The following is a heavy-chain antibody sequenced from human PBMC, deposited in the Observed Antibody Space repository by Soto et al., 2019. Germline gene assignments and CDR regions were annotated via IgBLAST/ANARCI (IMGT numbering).Heavy chain of an antibody. CDR3: ASRRIAALSTLRPGGLDA. D-gene: IGHD6-13*01. CDR2: IYPGDSDT. Sequence: VHQMPGNGLEWMGIIYPGDSDTTYSPSFQGQVTISADKSVSTAYLQWSSLKASDTAMYYCASRRIAALSTLRPGGLDAWGQGNRVTV. J-gene: IGHJ6*02. V-gene: IGHV5-51*07.